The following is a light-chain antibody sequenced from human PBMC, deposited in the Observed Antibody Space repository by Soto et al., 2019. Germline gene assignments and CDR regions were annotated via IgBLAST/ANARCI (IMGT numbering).Light chain of an antibody. J-gene: IGKJ5*01. Sequence: EILMTQSPITLPVTPGYRSSISLRSIQILLYNNTYNYLDWYVQKPGQSPQLLIYFGSNRAPGVPDRFSGSGSGTDFTLKINRVEAEDVGTYYCMQALQSLTFGQGTRLEIK. CDR2: FGS. CDR1: QILLYNNTYNY. V-gene: IGKV2-28*01. CDR3: MQALQSLT.